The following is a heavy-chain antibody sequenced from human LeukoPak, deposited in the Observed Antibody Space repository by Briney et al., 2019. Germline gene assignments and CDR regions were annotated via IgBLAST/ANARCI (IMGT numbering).Heavy chain of an antibody. D-gene: IGHD3-10*01. J-gene: IGHJ5*02. Sequence: GASVKVSCKASGYTFTGYYMHWVRQAPGQGLEWMRWINPNSGGTNYAQKFQGRVTMTRDTSISTAYLQWSSLKASDTAMYYCARHGEKENYFDPWGQGTLVTVSS. V-gene: IGHV1-2*02. CDR2: INPNSGGT. CDR1: GYTFTGYY. CDR3: ARHGEKENYFDP.